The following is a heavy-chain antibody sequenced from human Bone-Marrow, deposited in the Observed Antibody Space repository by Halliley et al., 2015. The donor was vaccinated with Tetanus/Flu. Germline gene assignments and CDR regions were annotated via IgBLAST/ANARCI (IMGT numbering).Heavy chain of an antibody. Sequence: LITYDGKDKYYADPVRGRFTATRDNSKNMRYLQMSTLRAEDTAVYYCAKDDKIQVWLGAMAAWGQGTTVTVSS. V-gene: IGHV3-30*18. CDR3: AKDDKIQVWLGAMAA. J-gene: IGHJ6*02. D-gene: IGHD6-19*01. CDR2: ITYDGKDK.